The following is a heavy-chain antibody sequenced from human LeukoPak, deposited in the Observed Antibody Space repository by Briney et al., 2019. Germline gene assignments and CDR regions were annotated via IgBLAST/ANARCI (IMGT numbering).Heavy chain of an antibody. CDR2: IKGDGSST. D-gene: IGHD3-16*01. Sequence: GGSLRLSCAASGFTFSSFWMHWVRQAPGKGLEWVSSIKGDGSSTNYADSVRGRFTISRDNAKNTLYLQMNSLRAEDTAVYYCARGGGGLGYWGQGTLVTVSS. CDR1: GFTFSSFW. V-gene: IGHV3-74*01. CDR3: ARGGGGLGY. J-gene: IGHJ4*02.